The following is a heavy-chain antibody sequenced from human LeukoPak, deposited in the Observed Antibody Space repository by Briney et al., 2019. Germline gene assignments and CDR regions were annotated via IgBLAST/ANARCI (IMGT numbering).Heavy chain of an antibody. Sequence: ASVKVSCKASGYTFTSCGISWVRPAAGQGGEWMGWIRADNGNKNYAQKLQGRVTLTPETSTSTAYMELRSLRSDDTAVYYSARDQSWIWDFYYWGQGTPVTVSS. CDR2: IRADNGNK. CDR1: GYTFTSCG. V-gene: IGHV1-18*01. J-gene: IGHJ4*02. CDR3: ARDQSWIWDFYY. D-gene: IGHD2-2*03.